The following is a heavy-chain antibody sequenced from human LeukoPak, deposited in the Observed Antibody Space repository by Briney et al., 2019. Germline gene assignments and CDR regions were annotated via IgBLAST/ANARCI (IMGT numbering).Heavy chain of an antibody. CDR3: ATLPYGSGVYYFDY. CDR1: GGSISSSSYY. Sequence: SSETLSLTCTVSGGSISSSSYYWGWIRQPPGKGLEWIGSIYYSGSTYYNPSLKSRVPISVDTSKNQFSLKLSSVTAADTAVYYCATLPYGSGVYYFDYWGQGTLVTVSS. D-gene: IGHD3-10*01. CDR2: IYYSGST. V-gene: IGHV4-39*01. J-gene: IGHJ4*02.